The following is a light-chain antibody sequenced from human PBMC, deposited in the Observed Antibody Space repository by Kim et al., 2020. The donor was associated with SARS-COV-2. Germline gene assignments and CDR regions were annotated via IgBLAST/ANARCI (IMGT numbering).Light chain of an antibody. Sequence: SASVGYRVTITCRASQSISSWLAWYQQRPGKAPKLLIYQASILENGVPSRFSGSGSGTEFTLTISSLQPDDFATYYCQQYHNLWTFGQGTKVDIK. J-gene: IGKJ1*01. CDR2: QAS. CDR3: QQYHNLWT. CDR1: QSISSW. V-gene: IGKV1-5*03.